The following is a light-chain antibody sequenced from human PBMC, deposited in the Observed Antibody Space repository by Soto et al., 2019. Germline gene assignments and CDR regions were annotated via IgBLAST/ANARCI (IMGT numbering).Light chain of an antibody. Sequence: QSVLTQPPSASGTPGQRVTISCSGSSSNIGSNTVNWYQQLPGTAPKLLIYSNDQRPSGVPDRFSGSKSGTSASLAISGLQSEDETGYYCAAWDDSLNVVLFGGGTQLTVL. V-gene: IGLV1-44*01. CDR1: SSNIGSNT. CDR2: SND. CDR3: AAWDDSLNVVL. J-gene: IGLJ2*01.